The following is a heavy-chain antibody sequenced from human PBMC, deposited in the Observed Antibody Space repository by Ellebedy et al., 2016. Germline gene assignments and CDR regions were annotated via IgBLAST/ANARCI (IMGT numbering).Heavy chain of an antibody. Sequence: GGSLRLSCAASGFTFSSYAMSWVRQAPGKGLEWVSAISGSGGSTYYADSVKGRFTISKDNSKNTLYLQMNSLRAEDTAVYYCAKDRGVEMATIPDYWGQGTLVTVSS. D-gene: IGHD5-24*01. V-gene: IGHV3-23*01. CDR2: ISGSGGST. J-gene: IGHJ4*02. CDR3: AKDRGVEMATIPDY. CDR1: GFTFSSYA.